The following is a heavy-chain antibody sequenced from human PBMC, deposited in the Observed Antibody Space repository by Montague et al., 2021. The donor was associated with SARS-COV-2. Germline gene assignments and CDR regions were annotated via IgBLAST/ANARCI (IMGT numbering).Heavy chain of an antibody. CDR1: GGSFSGYY. D-gene: IGHD3-10*01. J-gene: IGHJ6*02. CDR2: ISHSGST. V-gene: IGHV4-34*01. CDR3: ARVRYYGSGTSLGMDV. Sequence: SETLSLTCAVYGGSFSGYYWSWIRQPPGKGLEWTGEISHSGSTNYNPSLKSRVTISVDTSKNQFSLKLSSVTAADTAVYYCARVRYYGSGTSLGMDVWGQGTTVTVSS.